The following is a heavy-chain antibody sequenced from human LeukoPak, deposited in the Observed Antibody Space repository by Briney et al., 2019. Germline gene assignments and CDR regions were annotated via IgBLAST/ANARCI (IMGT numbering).Heavy chain of an antibody. D-gene: IGHD3-22*01. V-gene: IGHV3-30-3*01. CDR3: AREEWMIVVVITPQLDY. J-gene: IGHJ4*02. CDR2: ISYDGSNK. CDR1: GFTFSSYA. Sequence: PGGSLRLSCAASGFTFSSYAMHWVRQAPGKGLEWVAVISYDGSNKYYADSVKGRFTISRDNSKNTLYLQMNSLRAEDTAVYYCAREEWMIVVVITPQLDYWGQGTLVTVSS.